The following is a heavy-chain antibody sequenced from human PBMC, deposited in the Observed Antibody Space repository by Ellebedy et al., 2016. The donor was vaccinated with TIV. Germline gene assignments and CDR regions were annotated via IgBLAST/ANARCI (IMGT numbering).Heavy chain of an antibody. CDR3: ARNEDDYGIRGDYYGMDV. D-gene: IGHD4-17*01. Sequence: ASVKVSCXASGFTFTAYYIHWVRLAPGQRLEWMGWINAGNGNTKYSQKFQGRVTMTRNTSISTAYMELSSLRSEDTAVYYCARNEDDYGIRGDYYGMDVWGQGTTVTVSS. CDR2: INAGNGNT. CDR1: GFTFTAYY. V-gene: IGHV1/OR15-3*01. J-gene: IGHJ6*02.